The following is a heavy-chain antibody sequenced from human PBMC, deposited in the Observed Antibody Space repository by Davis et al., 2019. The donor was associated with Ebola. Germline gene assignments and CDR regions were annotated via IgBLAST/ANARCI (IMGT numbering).Heavy chain of an antibody. Sequence: SVKVSCKASGGTFSNFAINWVRQAPGQGLEWMGGIIPILGITTYTQKFQGRATITADISTTTAYMELSSLRSEDTAVYYCARSVFGMVHYYYYYMDVWGKGTTVTVSS. V-gene: IGHV1-69*10. CDR3: ARSVFGMVHYYYYYMDV. J-gene: IGHJ6*03. D-gene: IGHD3-3*01. CDR1: GGTFSNFA. CDR2: IIPILGIT.